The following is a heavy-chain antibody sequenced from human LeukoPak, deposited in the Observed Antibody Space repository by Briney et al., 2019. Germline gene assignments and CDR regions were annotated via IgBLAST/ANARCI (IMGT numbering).Heavy chain of an antibody. J-gene: IGHJ4*02. Sequence: SETLSLTCTVSGGSISSGDYYWSWIRQPPGKGLEWIGYIYYSGSTYYNPSLKSRVTISVDTSKNQFSLKLSSVTAADPAVYYCATEVRNYYDSSSYYAPYYFDYWGQGTLVTVSS. D-gene: IGHD3-22*01. CDR2: IYYSGST. CDR3: ATEVRNYYDSSSYYAPYYFDY. V-gene: IGHV4-30-4*01. CDR1: GGSISSGDYY.